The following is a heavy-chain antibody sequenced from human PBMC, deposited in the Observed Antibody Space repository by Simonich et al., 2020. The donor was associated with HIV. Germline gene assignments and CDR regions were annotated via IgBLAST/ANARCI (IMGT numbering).Heavy chain of an antibody. J-gene: IGHJ2*01. V-gene: IGHV1-24*01. Sequence: QVQLVQSGAEVKKPGASVTVSCKVYGHTLTELSMHWVRLAPGKGLEWVGGFDPEDGNTIDAQKFQGRVSMTEETSTESAYMELSSLRSDDTAVYYCATWEVKDYVLTGYTYWYFDLWGRGTLVTVSS. D-gene: IGHD3-9*01. CDR2: FDPEDGNT. CDR1: GHTLTELS. CDR3: ATWEVKDYVLTGYTYWYFDL.